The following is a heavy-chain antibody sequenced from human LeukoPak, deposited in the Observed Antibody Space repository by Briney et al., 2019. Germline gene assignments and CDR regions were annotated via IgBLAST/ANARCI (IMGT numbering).Heavy chain of an antibody. D-gene: IGHD1-26*01. CDR3: SRDLSLGAPQGFDY. V-gene: IGHV3-21*01. CDR1: GFTLRRYS. Sequence: GGSLRLSCTASGFTLRRYSFNWVRQAPGKGLEWVSTISSGSDYIYYADSEWGRFTISRDNAEGSLYLQMNSLRAEDTAVYYCSRDLSLGAPQGFDYWGRGTLVTVSS. J-gene: IGHJ4*02. CDR2: ISSGSDYI.